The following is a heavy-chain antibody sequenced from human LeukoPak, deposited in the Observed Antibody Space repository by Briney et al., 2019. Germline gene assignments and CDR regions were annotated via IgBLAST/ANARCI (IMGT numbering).Heavy chain of an antibody. V-gene: IGHV3-21*01. D-gene: IGHD3-10*01. CDR2: ISSSSSYI. CDR1: GFTFSSYS. CDR3: ARDSGDYYYYGMDV. J-gene: IGHJ6*02. Sequence: GGSLRLSCAASGFTFSSYSMNWVRQAPGKGLEWVSSISSSSSYIYYADSVKGRFTISRDNAKNSLYLQMNSLRAGDTAVYYCARDSGDYYYYGMDVWGQGTTVTVSS.